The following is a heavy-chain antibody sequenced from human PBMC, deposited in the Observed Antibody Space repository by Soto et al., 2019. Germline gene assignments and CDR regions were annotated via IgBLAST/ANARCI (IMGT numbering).Heavy chain of an antibody. CDR2: IYYSGST. V-gene: IGHV4-59*01. J-gene: IGHJ4*02. D-gene: IGHD3-16*01. CDR1: GGSISSYY. Sequence: SETLSLTCTVSGGSISSYYWSWIRQPPGKGLEWIGYIYYSGSTNYNPSLKSRVTISVDTSKNQFSLKLSSVTAADTAVYYCARAPPGVGGFDYWGQGTLVTVSS. CDR3: ARAPPGVGGFDY.